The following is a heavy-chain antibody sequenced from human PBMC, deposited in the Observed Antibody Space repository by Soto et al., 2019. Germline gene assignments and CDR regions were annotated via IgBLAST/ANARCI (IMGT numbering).Heavy chain of an antibody. CDR1: GYSFTSYW. V-gene: IGHV5-10-1*01. D-gene: IGHD6-6*01. CDR2: IDPSDSYT. Sequence: GESLKISCKGSGYSFTSYWISWVRQMPGKGLEWMGRIDPSDSYTNYSPSFQGHVTISADKSISTAYLQWSSLKASDTAMYYCARHPIAARADFDAFDIWGQGTMVTVSS. CDR3: ARHPIAARADFDAFDI. J-gene: IGHJ3*02.